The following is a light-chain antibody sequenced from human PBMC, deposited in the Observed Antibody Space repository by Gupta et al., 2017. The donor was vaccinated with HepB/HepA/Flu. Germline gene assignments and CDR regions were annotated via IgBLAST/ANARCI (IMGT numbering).Light chain of an antibody. V-gene: IGKV3-20*01. J-gene: IGKJ1*01. CDR1: QSVSYRY. CDR2: GAS. CDR3: QQYGSTSWT. Sequence: EIVLTQSPGTLSLSPGERATLSCRASQSVSYRYLTWYQQKPGQAPRLLIYGASNRDTGIPDRFSGSGSETDFTLTISRLEAEDFAVYYCQQYGSTSWTFGQGTKVEI.